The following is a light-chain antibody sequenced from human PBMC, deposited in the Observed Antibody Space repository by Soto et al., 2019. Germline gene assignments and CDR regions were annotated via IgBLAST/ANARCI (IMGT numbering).Light chain of an antibody. J-gene: IGKJ1*01. CDR3: QQRRNWPPWT. V-gene: IGKV3-11*01. Sequence: EIVLTQSPATLSLSPGERATLSCRASQSVSSYLAWYQQKPGQAPRLLIYDASNRATGIPARFSGSGSVTDFTLTISSLEPEDFAVYYCQQRRNWPPWTFGQGTKVEIK. CDR2: DAS. CDR1: QSVSSY.